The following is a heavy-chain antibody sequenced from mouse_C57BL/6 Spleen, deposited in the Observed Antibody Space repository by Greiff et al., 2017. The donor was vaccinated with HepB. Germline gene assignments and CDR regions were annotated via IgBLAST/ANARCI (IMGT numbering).Heavy chain of an antibody. J-gene: IGHJ2*01. D-gene: IGHD6-2*01. CDR1: GYTFTSYW. CDR2: IDPSDSYT. V-gene: IGHV1-50*01. CDR3: ARDWSH. Sequence: VQLQQPGAELVKPGASVKLSCKASGYTFTSYWMQWVKQRPGQGLEWIGEIDPSDSYTNYNQKFKGKATLTVDTSSSTAYMQLSSLTSEDSAVYYCARDWSHWGQGTTLTVSS.